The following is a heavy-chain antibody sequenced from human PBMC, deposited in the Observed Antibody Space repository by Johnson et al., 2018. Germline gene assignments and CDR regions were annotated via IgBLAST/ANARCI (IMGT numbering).Heavy chain of an antibody. CDR3: AGPAQLAPDAFDI. Sequence: QVQLVQAGGGLVKPGGSLRLSCIASGFTFSDYYMNWIRQAPGKGLEWLSSISNTGNNIYYANSVKGRFLISRDNAKKSVHLQMNSLTAEDTAVYYCAGPAQLAPDAFDIWGQGTMVTVSS. CDR2: ISNTGNNI. CDR1: GFTFSDYY. V-gene: IGHV3-11*01. D-gene: IGHD6-6*01. J-gene: IGHJ3*02.